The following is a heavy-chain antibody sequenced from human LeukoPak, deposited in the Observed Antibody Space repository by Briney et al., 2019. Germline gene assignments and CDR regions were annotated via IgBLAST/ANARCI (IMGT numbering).Heavy chain of an antibody. CDR2: IYHSGST. D-gene: IGHD3-22*01. CDR3: VRIVVVYYFDY. CDR1: GYSISGGYY. V-gene: IGHV4-38-2*02. J-gene: IGHJ4*02. Sequence: PSETLSLTCTVSGYSISGGYYWGWIRQPPGKGLEWIGSIYHSGSTYYNPSLKSRVTISVDTSKNQFSLKLSSVTAADTAVYYCVRIVVVYYFDYWGQGTLVTVSS.